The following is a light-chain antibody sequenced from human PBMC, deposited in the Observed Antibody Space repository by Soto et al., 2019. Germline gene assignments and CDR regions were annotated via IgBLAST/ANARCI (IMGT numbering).Light chain of an antibody. CDR3: SSHAGSSASYV. CDR1: SSDIGAYDY. CDR2: EVT. V-gene: IGLV2-14*01. Sequence: QSALTQPASVSGSPGQSITISCTGTSSDIGAYDYVSWYQQYPGRVPKLLIHEVTNRPSGVSDRFSGSKSGNTASLTISGLQTEDEADYYCSSHAGSSASYVLGTGTKVTVL. J-gene: IGLJ1*01.